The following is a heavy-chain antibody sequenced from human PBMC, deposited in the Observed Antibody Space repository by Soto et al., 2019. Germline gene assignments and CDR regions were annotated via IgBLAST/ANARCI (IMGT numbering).Heavy chain of an antibody. CDR2: MSHDGNRK. CDR3: ARAHGSNYFFFDY. Sequence: QVQLVESGGGVVQPGRSLRLSCAASGFIFSSYGMHWVRQAPGKGLEWVAVMSHDGNRKFYADSVKGRFTISRDNSKNTLYLQMDSLRGDDTAVYYCARAHGSNYFFFDYGGQGSLVTVSS. V-gene: IGHV3-30*03. J-gene: IGHJ4*02. CDR1: GFIFSSYG. D-gene: IGHD1-26*01.